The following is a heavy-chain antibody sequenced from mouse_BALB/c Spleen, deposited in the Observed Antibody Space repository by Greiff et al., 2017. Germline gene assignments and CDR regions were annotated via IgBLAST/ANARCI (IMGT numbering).Heavy chain of an antibody. Sequence: EVHLVESGGGLVQPGGSRKLSCAASGFTFSSFGMHWVRQAPEKGLEWVAYISSGSSTIYYADTVKGRFTISRDNPKNTLFLQMTSLRSEDTAMYYCARGVTHYFDYWGQGTTLTVSS. CDR2: ISSGSSTI. CDR1: GFTFSSFG. V-gene: IGHV5-17*02. D-gene: IGHD2-2*01. J-gene: IGHJ2*01. CDR3: ARGVTHYFDY.